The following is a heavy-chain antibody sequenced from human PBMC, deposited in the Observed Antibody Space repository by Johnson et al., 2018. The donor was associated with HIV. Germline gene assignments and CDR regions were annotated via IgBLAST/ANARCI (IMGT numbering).Heavy chain of an antibody. CDR3: ARDLRYSGYEYAFDI. Sequence: VQLVESGGGLVQPGGSLRLSCAASGFTFSSYAMNWVRQAPGKGLEWVSAIYNDGNTYYADSVKGRFTISRDNSKNTLYLQMNSLRAEDTAVYYCARDLRYSGYEYAFDIWGQGTMVTVSS. CDR1: GFTFSSYA. V-gene: IGHV3-53*01. D-gene: IGHD5-12*01. J-gene: IGHJ3*02. CDR2: IYNDGNT.